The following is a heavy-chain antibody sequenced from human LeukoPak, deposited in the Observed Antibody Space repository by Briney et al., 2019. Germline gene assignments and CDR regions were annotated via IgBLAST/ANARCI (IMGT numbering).Heavy chain of an antibody. J-gene: IGHJ4*02. CDR1: GFTFSSYG. CDR2: IWYDGSNK. D-gene: IGHD6-13*01. V-gene: IGHV3-33*01. CDR3: ASIIGRSSNEDY. Sequence: GRSLRLSCAASGFTFSSYGMHWVRQAPGKGLEWVAVIWYDGSNKYYADSVKGRFTISRDNSKNTLYLQMSSLRAEDTAVYYCASIIGRSSNEDYWGQGTLVTVSS.